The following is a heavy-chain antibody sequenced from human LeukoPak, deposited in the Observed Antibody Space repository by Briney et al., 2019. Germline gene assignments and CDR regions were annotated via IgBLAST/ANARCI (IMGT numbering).Heavy chain of an antibody. D-gene: IGHD1-26*01. Sequence: GGSLRLSCAASGFTFSSYAMHWVRQAPGKGLEYVSAISSNGGSTYYANSVKGRFTTSRDNSKNMLYLQMNSLRAEDTAVYYCATDSGNSPFDYWGQGTLVIVSS. CDR3: ATDSGNSPFDY. CDR1: GFTFSSYA. V-gene: IGHV3-64*01. J-gene: IGHJ4*02. CDR2: ISSNGGST.